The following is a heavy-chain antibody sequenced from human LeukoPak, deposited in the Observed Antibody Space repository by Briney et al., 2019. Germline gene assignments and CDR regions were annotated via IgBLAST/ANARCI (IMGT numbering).Heavy chain of an antibody. CDR2: ISGSGDST. Sequence: GGSLRLSWAASGFTFSSFSMNWVRQAPGKGPEWVSVISGSGDSTYYSDSVKGRFTISRDNSKKTLYLQMNSLRAEDTAVYYCTRDPRRLDYWGQGTLVTVSS. CDR3: TRDPRRLDY. V-gene: IGHV3-23*01. J-gene: IGHJ4*02. CDR1: GFTFSSFS.